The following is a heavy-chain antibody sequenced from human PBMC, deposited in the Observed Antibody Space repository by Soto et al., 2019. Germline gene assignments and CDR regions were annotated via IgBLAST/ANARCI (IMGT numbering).Heavy chain of an antibody. CDR3: ARDCSGGSCTSGYFNYYGMDV. CDR2: IYSGGST. V-gene: IGHV3-53*01. CDR1: GFSVSSNY. Sequence: VGSLRLSCAASGFSVSSNYISWVRQAPGKGLEWVSIIYSGGSTYYADSVKGRFTISRDNSKNTVYLQMNSLRAEDTAVYYCARDCSGGSCTSGYFNYYGMDVWGQGTTVTVSS. D-gene: IGHD2-15*01. J-gene: IGHJ6*02.